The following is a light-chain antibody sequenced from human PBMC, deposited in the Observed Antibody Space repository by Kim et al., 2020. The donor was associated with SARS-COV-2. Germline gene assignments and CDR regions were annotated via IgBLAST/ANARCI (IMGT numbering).Light chain of an antibody. CDR3: QHYDNWPWT. CDR2: GAS. V-gene: IGKV3-15*01. CDR1: QSVASN. Sequence: GSPGESATLSCRASQSVASNLACYQQKPGQSPRLLIHGASIRATGVPARFSGSGSGSEFTLTIDSLQSDDFAIYYCQHYDNWPWTFGQGTKVDIK. J-gene: IGKJ1*01.